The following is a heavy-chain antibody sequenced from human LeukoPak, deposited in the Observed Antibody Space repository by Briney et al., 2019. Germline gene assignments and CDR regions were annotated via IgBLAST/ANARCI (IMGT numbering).Heavy chain of an antibody. CDR2: VYHSGSA. Sequence: SETLSLTCAVSGDSISSPKWWSWVRQPPGKGLEWIGEVYHSGSANYNPSVKSRVTISVDKSKSQFSLRLTSATAADTAVYYCARDLRGIVAPPRWGQGTLVSVSS. D-gene: IGHD2-15*01. V-gene: IGHV4-4*02. CDR1: GDSISSPKW. J-gene: IGHJ4*02. CDR3: ARDLRGIVAPPR.